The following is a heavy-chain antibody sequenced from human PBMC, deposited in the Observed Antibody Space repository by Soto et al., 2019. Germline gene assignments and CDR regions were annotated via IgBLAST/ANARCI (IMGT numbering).Heavy chain of an antibody. Sequence: ASVKVSCKTSGYTFTGYYIHWIRQAPGQGLEWMGWINPNSGDTNYSQEFQGRVTMTSGTSITTAYVELTRLRSDDTAVYYCARREQWLENFDYWGQGTLVTVSS. CDR2: INPNSGDT. V-gene: IGHV1-2*02. CDR3: ARREQWLENFDY. CDR1: GYTFTGYY. D-gene: IGHD6-19*01. J-gene: IGHJ4*02.